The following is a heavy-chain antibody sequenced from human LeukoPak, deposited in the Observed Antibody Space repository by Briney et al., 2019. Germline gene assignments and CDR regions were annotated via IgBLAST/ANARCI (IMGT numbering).Heavy chain of an antibody. D-gene: IGHD6-6*01. V-gene: IGHV4-39*07. CDR2: MYSSGST. CDR1: GGSISITSYY. CDR3: AREYSSSSFYY. Sequence: SETLSLTCTVSGGSISITSYYWGWIRQPPGKGLEWIGSMYSSGSTYYNPSLKSRVTISVDTSKNQFSLKLSSVTAADTAVYYCAREYSSSSFYYWGQGTLVTVSS. J-gene: IGHJ4*02.